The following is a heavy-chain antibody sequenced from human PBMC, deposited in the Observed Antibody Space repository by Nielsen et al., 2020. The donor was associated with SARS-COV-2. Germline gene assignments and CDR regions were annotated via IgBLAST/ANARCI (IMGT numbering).Heavy chain of an antibody. J-gene: IGHJ4*02. D-gene: IGHD3-22*01. Sequence: GSLRLSRAASGFTFSSYSMNWVRQAPGKGLEWVSSISSSSSYIYYADSVKGRFTISRDNAKNSLYLQMNSLRAEDTAVYYCARETRYYYDSSGYPPLDYWGQGTLVTVSS. CDR1: GFTFSSYS. V-gene: IGHV3-21*01. CDR3: ARETRYYYDSSGYPPLDY. CDR2: ISSSSSYI.